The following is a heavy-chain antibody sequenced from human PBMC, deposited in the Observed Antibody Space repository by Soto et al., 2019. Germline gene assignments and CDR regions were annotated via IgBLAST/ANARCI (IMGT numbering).Heavy chain of an antibody. D-gene: IGHD3-10*01. V-gene: IGHV4-59*01. CDR1: GGSISSYY. J-gene: IGHJ3*02. CDR2: IYYSGST. CDR3: AREGPRGGSGMGANAFDI. Sequence: QVQLQESGPGLVKPSETLSLTCTDSGGSISSYYWSWIRQPPGKGLEWIGYIYYSGSTNYNPSLKDRVTISVDTPKNQFSLKLSSVTAADTAVYYCAREGPRGGSGMGANAFDIWGQGTMVTVSS.